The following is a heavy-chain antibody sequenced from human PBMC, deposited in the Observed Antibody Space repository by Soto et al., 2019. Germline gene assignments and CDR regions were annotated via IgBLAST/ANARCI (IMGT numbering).Heavy chain of an antibody. CDR3: ARGDFWSGYSLDY. V-gene: IGHV1-3*01. CDR2: INAGNGNT. J-gene: IGHJ4*02. Sequence: QVQLVQSGAEVKKPGASVKVSCKASGYTFTSYAMHWVRQAPGQRLEWMGWINAGNGNTKYSQKFQGRVTSTRDTSASTAYMELSSLRSEDTAVYYCARGDFWSGYSLDYWGQGTLVTVSS. CDR1: GYTFTSYA. D-gene: IGHD3-3*01.